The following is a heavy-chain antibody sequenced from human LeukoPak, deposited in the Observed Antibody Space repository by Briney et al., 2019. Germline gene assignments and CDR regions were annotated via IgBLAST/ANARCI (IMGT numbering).Heavy chain of an antibody. CDR2: INPSGGST. D-gene: IGHD5-18*01. V-gene: IGHV1-46*01. Sequence: ASVKVSCKASGYTFTSYYMHWVRQAPGQGLEWMGIINPSGGSTSYAQKFQGRVTMTRDTSTSTVYMELSSLRSEDTAVYYCARGGAIQLTNRGYFDYWGQGTLVTVSS. CDR3: ARGGAIQLTNRGYFDY. J-gene: IGHJ4*02. CDR1: GYTFTSYY.